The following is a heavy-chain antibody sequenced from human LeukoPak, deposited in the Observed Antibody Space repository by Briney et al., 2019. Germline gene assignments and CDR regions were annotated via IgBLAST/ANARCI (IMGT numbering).Heavy chain of an antibody. CDR1: GGSISSSSYY. CDR2: IYYSGST. V-gene: IGHV4-39*07. J-gene: IGHJ4*02. CDR3: AREGDYYDSKAPFDY. D-gene: IGHD3-22*01. Sequence: SETLSLTCTVSGGSISSSSYYWGWIRQPPGKGLEWIGSIYYSGSTYYNPSLKSRVTISVDTSKNQFSLKLSSVTAADTAVYYCAREGDYYDSKAPFDYWGQGTLVTVSS.